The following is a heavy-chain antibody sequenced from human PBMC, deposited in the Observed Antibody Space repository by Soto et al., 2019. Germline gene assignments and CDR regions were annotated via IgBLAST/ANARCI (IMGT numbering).Heavy chain of an antibody. V-gene: IGHV1-3*05. CDR2: INAGNGNT. CDR3: ARDTMVALDY. J-gene: IGHJ4*02. D-gene: IGHD2-15*01. CDR1: GYTFTSYA. Sequence: QVQLVQSGAEEKKPGASVKVSCKASGYTFTSYAMHWVRQAPGQRLEWMGWINAGNGNTKYSQKLQGRVTITRDTSASTAYMELSSLRSEDTAVYYCARDTMVALDYWGQGTLVTVSS.